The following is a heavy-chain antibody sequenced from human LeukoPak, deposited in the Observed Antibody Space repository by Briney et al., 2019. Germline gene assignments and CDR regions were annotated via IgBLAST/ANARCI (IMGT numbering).Heavy chain of an antibody. CDR3: ASCVVGSTSCSPYYYYYMDV. CDR1: GGTFSSYA. Sequence: SVKVSCKASGGTFSSYAISWVRQAPGQGLEWMGGIIPIFGTANYAQKFQGRVTITTDESTSTAYMELSSLRSEDTAVYYCASCVVGSTSCSPYYYYYMDVWGKGTTVTVSS. J-gene: IGHJ6*03. CDR2: IIPIFGTA. V-gene: IGHV1-69*05. D-gene: IGHD2-2*01.